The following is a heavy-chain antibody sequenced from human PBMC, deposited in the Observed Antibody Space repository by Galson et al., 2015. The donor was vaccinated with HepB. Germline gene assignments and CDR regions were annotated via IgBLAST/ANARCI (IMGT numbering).Heavy chain of an antibody. V-gene: IGHV3-30*18. J-gene: IGHJ6*03. CDR3: AKDWYSNRATYYYYYYMDV. D-gene: IGHD1-26*01. CDR2: ISYDGSNK. Sequence: SLRLSCAASGFTFSSYGMHWVRQAPGKGLEWVAVISYDGSNKYYADSVKGRFTISRDNSKNTLYLQMNSLRAEDTAVYYCAKDWYSNRATYYYYYYMDVWGKGTTVTVSS. CDR1: GFTFSSYG.